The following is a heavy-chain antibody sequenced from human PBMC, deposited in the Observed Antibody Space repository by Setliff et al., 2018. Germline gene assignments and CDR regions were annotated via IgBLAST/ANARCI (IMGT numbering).Heavy chain of an antibody. CDR2: INPNRGGT. CDR1: GYTFSDYY. J-gene: IGHJ5*02. CDR3: ARRGGWVVVTATNWFDP. V-gene: IGHV1-2*02. Sequence: ASVKVSCKASGYTFSDYYIHWVRQAPGQGLEWMGWINPNRGGTNYAQKFQGRVTMTRNTSISTAYMELSSLRSEDTAVYYCARRGGWVVVTATNWFDPWGQGTLVTVSS. D-gene: IGHD2-21*02.